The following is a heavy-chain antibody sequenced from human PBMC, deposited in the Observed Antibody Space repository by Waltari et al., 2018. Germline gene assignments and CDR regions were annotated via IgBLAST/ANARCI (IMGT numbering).Heavy chain of an antibody. CDR1: GGTFSSDV. Sequence: QVQLVQSGAEVKKPGSSVKVSCKASGGTFSSDVISWVRQVPGQGLEWMGRINPVYGKTDYAQKFQGRVTITADTSTDTAYMELSSLRSEDTAVYYCATSGSGPGAFDIWGQGTMVTVSS. D-gene: IGHD3-10*01. CDR2: INPVYGKT. V-gene: IGHV1-69*02. J-gene: IGHJ3*02. CDR3: ATSGSGPGAFDI.